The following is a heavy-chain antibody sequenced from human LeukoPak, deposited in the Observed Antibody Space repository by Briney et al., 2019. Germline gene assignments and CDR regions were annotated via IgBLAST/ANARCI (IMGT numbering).Heavy chain of an antibody. J-gene: IGHJ4*02. V-gene: IGHV1-46*01. CDR1: GYTFTDYD. D-gene: IGHD3-16*02. CDR3: ARAGYDYVWGSYRPDPKYYFDY. CDR2: INPSGGST. Sequence: GASVKVSCKTSGYTFTDYDITWVRQAPGQGLEWMGLINPSGGSTSYAQKFQGRVTMTRDTSTSTVYMELSSLRSEDTAAYYCARAGYDYVWGSYRPDPKYYFDYWGQGTLVTVSS.